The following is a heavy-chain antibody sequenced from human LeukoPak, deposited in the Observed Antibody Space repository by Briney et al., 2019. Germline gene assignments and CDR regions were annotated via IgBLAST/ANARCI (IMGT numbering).Heavy chain of an antibody. J-gene: IGHJ6*03. CDR1: GYTFTSYD. V-gene: IGHV1-8*01. Sequence: ASVKVSCKASGYTFTSYDINWVRQATGQGLEWMGWMNPNSGNTGYAQKFQGRVTMTRNTSISTAYMELSSLRSEDTAVYYCAREGIALRWSYYHYMDVWGKGTTVTVSS. D-gene: IGHD2/OR15-2a*01. CDR3: AREGIALRWSYYHYMDV. CDR2: MNPNSGNT.